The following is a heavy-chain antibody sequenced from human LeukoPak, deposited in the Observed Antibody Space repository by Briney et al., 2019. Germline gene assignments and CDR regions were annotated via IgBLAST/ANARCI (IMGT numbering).Heavy chain of an antibody. V-gene: IGHV1-18*01. CDR3: ARDRRIAVAGGEHYFDY. CDR1: GYTFTSYG. D-gene: IGHD6-19*01. Sequence: GASVKVSCKASGYTFTSYGISWVRQAPGQGLEWMGWISAYNGNTNYAQKLQGRVTMTTDTSTSTAYMELRSLRSDDTAVYYCARDRRIAVAGGEHYFDYWGQGTLVTVSS. CDR2: ISAYNGNT. J-gene: IGHJ4*02.